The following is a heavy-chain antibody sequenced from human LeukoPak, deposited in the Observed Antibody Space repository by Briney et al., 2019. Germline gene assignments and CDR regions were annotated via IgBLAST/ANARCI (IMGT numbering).Heavy chain of an antibody. J-gene: IGHJ4*02. CDR2: IYNTGST. D-gene: IGHD6-13*01. Sequence: SETLSLTCTVSGGSISGYYWSWIRQPAGKGLEWIGRIYNTGSTNYNPSLKSRVTMSVDTSKNQFSLRLSSVTAADTAVYYCARDLRGWGSSWFDYWGQGTLVTVSS. CDR1: GGSISGYY. CDR3: ARDLRGWGSSWFDY. V-gene: IGHV4-4*07.